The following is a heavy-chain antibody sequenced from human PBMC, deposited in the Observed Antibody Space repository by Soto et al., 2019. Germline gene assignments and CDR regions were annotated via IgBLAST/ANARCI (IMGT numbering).Heavy chain of an antibody. J-gene: IGHJ4*02. D-gene: IGHD3-10*01. CDR1: GFTFSSYG. CDR3: AKDLRGKADY. V-gene: IGHV3-30*18. Sequence: ESGGGVVQPGRSLRLSCAASGFTFSSYGMHWVRQAPGKGLEWVAVISYDGSNKYYADSVKGRFTISRDNSKNTLYLQMNSLRAEDTAVYYCAKDLRGKADYWGQGTLVTVSS. CDR2: ISYDGSNK.